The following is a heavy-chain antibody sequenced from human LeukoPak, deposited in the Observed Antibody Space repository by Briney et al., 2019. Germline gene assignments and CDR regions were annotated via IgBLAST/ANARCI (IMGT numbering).Heavy chain of an antibody. Sequence: PGRSLRLSCAASGFTFTNYAMHWVRQAPGKGLEWVAVISSDGSNKYYADSVKGRFSISRDNSKNTLYLQMNSLRAEDTAVYYCAKGLLYVGDYWGQGTLVTVSS. V-gene: IGHV3-30-3*01. D-gene: IGHD2-8*01. J-gene: IGHJ4*02. CDR2: ISSDGSNK. CDR1: GFTFTNYA. CDR3: AKGLLYVGDY.